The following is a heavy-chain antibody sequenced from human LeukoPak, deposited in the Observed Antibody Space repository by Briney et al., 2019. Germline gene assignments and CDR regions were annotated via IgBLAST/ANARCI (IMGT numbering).Heavy chain of an antibody. D-gene: IGHD6-13*01. V-gene: IGHV4-31*03. CDR2: IYYSGST. J-gene: IGHJ4*02. Sequence: SETLSLTCTVSGGSITSSGYYWSWIRQHPGEGLEWIGYIYYSGSTYHNPSLKSRVTISIDTSRNQFSLKLSSVTAADTAVYYCATYSSSWRTYYFDYWGQGALVTVSS. CDR1: GGSITSSGYY. CDR3: ATYSSSWRTYYFDY.